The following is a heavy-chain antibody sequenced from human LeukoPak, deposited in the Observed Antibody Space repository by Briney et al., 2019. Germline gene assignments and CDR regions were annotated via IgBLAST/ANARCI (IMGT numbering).Heavy chain of an antibody. D-gene: IGHD5-12*01. CDR2: IYTSGST. Sequence: LETLSLTCTVSGGSISSYYWSWIRQPAGKGLEWIGRIYTSGSTTYNPSLKSRATMSVDTSRTQFSLKLSSVTAADTAVYYCARVGSGSRYLDYWGQGILVIVSS. CDR1: GGSISSYY. J-gene: IGHJ4*02. V-gene: IGHV4-4*07. CDR3: ARVGSGSRYLDY.